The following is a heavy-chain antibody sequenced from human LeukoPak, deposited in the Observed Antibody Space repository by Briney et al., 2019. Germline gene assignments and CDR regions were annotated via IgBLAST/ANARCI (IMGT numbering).Heavy chain of an antibody. CDR1: GYSFTSYW. J-gene: IGHJ5*02. Sequence: GESLKISCKGSGYSFTSYWIGWVRQMPGKGLEWMGIIYPGDSDTRYSPSFQGQVTISADKPISTAYLQWSSLKASDTAMYYCARHGKYCSSTSCYNWFDPWGQGTLVTVSS. CDR2: IYPGDSDT. V-gene: IGHV5-51*01. CDR3: ARHGKYCSSTSCYNWFDP. D-gene: IGHD2-2*01.